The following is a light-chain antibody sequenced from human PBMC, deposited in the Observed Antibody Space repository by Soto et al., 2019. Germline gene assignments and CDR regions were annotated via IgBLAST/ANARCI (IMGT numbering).Light chain of an antibody. Sequence: EIVMTQSPVTLSVSPGERATLSCRASQSVTSNLVWYQQKPGQASRLLIYGASTRATGIPDRFSCSGSGTEFALSISNLQSEDFAIYYCQTFNDCPRTFCEGTNVEIK. J-gene: IGKJ4*02. V-gene: IGKV3-15*01. CDR1: QSVTSN. CDR2: GAS. CDR3: QTFNDCPRT.